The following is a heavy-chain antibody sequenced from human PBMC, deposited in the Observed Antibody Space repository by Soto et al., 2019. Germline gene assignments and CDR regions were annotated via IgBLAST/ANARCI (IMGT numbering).Heavy chain of an antibody. CDR1: GGSISSGVYY. V-gene: IGHV4-31*03. Sequence: PSETLSLTCTVSGGSISSGVYYWSWIRQHPGKGLEWIGYIYYSGSTYYNPSLKSRVTISVDTSKNQFSLKLSSVTAADTAVYYCARGWGRIFDYWGQGTLVTVSS. CDR3: ARGWGRIFDY. D-gene: IGHD7-27*01. CDR2: IYYSGST. J-gene: IGHJ4*02.